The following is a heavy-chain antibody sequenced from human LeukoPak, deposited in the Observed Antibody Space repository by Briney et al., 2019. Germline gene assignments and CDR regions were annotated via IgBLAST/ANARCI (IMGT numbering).Heavy chain of an antibody. CDR3: AKDRELLLWFGELDY. CDR2: ISGSGGSA. CDR1: GFTFSSYA. D-gene: IGHD3-10*01. Sequence: GGSLRLSCAASGFTFSSYAMSWVRQAPGKGLEWVSAISGSGGSAYYADSVKGRFTISRDNSKNTLYLQMNSLRAEDTAVYYCAKDRELLLWFGELDYWGQGTLVTVSS. J-gene: IGHJ4*02. V-gene: IGHV3-23*01.